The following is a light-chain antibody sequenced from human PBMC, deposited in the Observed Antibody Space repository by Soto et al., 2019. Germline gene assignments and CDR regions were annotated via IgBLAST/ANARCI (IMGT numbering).Light chain of an antibody. V-gene: IGKV3-15*01. CDR2: GAS. CDR3: QQYNNWPLT. J-gene: IGKJ4*01. Sequence: IVMTQSPATLSVSPGERVTLSCRASQDIASNLAWYQQKPGQAPRLLIYGASTRATGIPDNFSGSESGTEFILTISSLQSEDFAVYYCQQYNNWPLTFGGGTTVEIK. CDR1: QDIASN.